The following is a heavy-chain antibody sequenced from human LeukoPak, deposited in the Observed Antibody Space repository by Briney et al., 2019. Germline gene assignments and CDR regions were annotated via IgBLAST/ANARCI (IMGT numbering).Heavy chain of an antibody. CDR2: IYTSGST. D-gene: IGHD4-17*01. Sequence: PSETLSLACTVSGGSISSYYWSWLRQPPGKGLEGIGYIYTSGSTNYNPSLKSRVTISVDTSKNQFSLKLSSVTAADTAVYYCARLGPTVTYYYYYYMDVWGKGTTVTVSS. CDR1: GGSISSYY. V-gene: IGHV4-4*09. J-gene: IGHJ6*03. CDR3: ARLGPTVTYYYYYYMDV.